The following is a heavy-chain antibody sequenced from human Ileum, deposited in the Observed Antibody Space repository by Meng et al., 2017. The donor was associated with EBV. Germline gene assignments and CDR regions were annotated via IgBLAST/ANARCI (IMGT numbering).Heavy chain of an antibody. D-gene: IGHD1-26*01. V-gene: IGHV4-28*01. CDR3: ARNSESGSYIDY. Sequence: LQWEGSGHGLVNPSDTLSLTGAVSGYSISTTNWWGWIRQPPGKGLEWTGHIYYSGTTYNNPSLKSRVTMSIDPSKNQFSLKLSSVTAVDTAVYYCARNSESGSYIDYWGLGTLVTVSS. CDR2: IYYSGTT. CDR1: GYSISTTNW. J-gene: IGHJ4*02.